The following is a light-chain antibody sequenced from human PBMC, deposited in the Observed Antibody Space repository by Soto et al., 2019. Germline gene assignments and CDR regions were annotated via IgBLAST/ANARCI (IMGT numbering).Light chain of an antibody. V-gene: IGKV3-15*01. CDR1: ESVHRN. J-gene: IGKJ3*01. CDR3: QHYSNWPPS. CDR2: YAS. Sequence: EVVMTQSPATLSVSPGERVTLSCRASESVHRNLAWYQQKPGQGHSLLIYYASTRDTGVPYRFSGSGSGTEFTLTISSLKSEDFGVYHCQHYSNWPPSFGPGTQVEIK.